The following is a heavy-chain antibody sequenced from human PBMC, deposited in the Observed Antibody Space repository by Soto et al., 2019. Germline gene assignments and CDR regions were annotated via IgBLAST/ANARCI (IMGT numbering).Heavy chain of an antibody. V-gene: IGHV3-23*01. CDR2: ISDSGGST. Sequence: GGSLRLSCAASGYTFSTYAMSWVRQTPGRGLEWVSGISDSGGSTFYAGSVKGRFTISRDNSMNTLYLQMNSLRADDTAVYYCALRKSGSYFDYWGQGTLVTVS. CDR3: ALRKSGSYFDY. CDR1: GYTFSTYA. D-gene: IGHD1-26*01. J-gene: IGHJ4*02.